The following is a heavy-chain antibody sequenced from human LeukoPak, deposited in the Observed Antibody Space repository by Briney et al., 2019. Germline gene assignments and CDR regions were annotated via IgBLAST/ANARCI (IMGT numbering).Heavy chain of an antibody. CDR3: ARRPIYYYGMDV. CDR1: GYTFTGYY. CDR2: INPNSGGT. D-gene: IGHD2-2*02. J-gene: IGHJ6*02. Sequence: ASVKVSCKASGYTFTGYYMHWVRQAPGQGLEWMGWINPNSGGTNYAQKFQGRVTMTRDTSISTAYMELSRLRSDDTAVYYCARRPIYYYGMDVWGRGTTVTVSS. V-gene: IGHV1-2*02.